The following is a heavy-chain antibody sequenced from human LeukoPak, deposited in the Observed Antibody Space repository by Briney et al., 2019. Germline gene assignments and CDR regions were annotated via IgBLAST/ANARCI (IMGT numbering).Heavy chain of an antibody. CDR2: ISGPGGTT. J-gene: IGHJ6*03. Sequence: GGPLRLSCVVSGFTFGTHAMTWVRQAPGKGLERVSDISGPGGTTYYAASVKGRFTISRDNSKNPLFLQMNSLRAEDTAVYYCARDPGLIPVHYMDVWGKGTTVIVSS. CDR1: GFTFGTHA. CDR3: ARDPGLIPVHYMDV. D-gene: IGHD3-22*01. V-gene: IGHV3-23*01.